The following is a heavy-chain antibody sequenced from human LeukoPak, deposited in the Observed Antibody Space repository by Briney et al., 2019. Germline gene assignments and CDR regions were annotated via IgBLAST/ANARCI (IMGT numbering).Heavy chain of an antibody. Sequence: SVKVSCKASGGTFSSYAISWVRQAPGQGLEWMGGIIPIFGTANYAQKFQGRVTITADESTSTAYMELSSLRSEGTAVYYCARAVGATYWFDPWGQGTLVTVSS. CDR1: GGTFSSYA. CDR3: ARAVGATYWFDP. CDR2: IIPIFGTA. J-gene: IGHJ5*02. D-gene: IGHD1-26*01. V-gene: IGHV1-69*13.